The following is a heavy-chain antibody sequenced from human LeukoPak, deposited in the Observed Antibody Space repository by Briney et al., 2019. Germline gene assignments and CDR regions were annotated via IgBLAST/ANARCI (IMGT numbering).Heavy chain of an antibody. CDR2: VSDSGSST. CDR1: GFTFSSYA. V-gene: IGHV3-23*01. Sequence: GGSLRLSCAASGFTFSSYAMSWVRQAPGKGLEWVSAVSDSGSSTYYADSVKGRFTISRDNSKNTLYLQMNSLRADDTAVYYCAKDRNDILTGSNYWGQGTLVTVSP. J-gene: IGHJ4*02. CDR3: AKDRNDILTGSNY. D-gene: IGHD3-9*01.